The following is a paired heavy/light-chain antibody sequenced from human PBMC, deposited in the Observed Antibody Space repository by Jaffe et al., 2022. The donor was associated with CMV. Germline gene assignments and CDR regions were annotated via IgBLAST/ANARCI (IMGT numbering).Heavy chain of an antibody. V-gene: IGHV1-18*04. D-gene: IGHD2-15*01. CDR3: ARYVQYRRGNPQGAFDI. CDR2: ISGNNDNA. J-gene: IGHJ3*02. CDR1: GYTFTNYG. Sequence: QAQLVQSGAEVKKPGASVKVSCKAFGYTFTNYGITWVRQAPGQGLEWMGWISGNNDNANYAQKPHGRVTLTTDPSTSTAYMEMRSLRSDDTAVYYCARYVQYRRGNPQGAFDIWGQGTMVSVSS.
Light chain of an antibody. CDR2: WAS. CDR3: QQYYSTPPT. V-gene: IGKV4-1*01. CDR1: QSVLYSSNNKNY. Sequence: DIVMTQSPDSLAMSLGERATINCKSSQSVLYSSNNKNYLAWYQQKPGQPPKLLIYWASTRESGVPDRFSGSGSGTDFTLTINSLQAEDVAVYYCQQYYSTPPTFGQGTNLEIK. J-gene: IGKJ2*01.